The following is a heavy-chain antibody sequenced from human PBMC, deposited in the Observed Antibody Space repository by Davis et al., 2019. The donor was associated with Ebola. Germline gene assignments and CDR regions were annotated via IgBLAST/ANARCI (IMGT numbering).Heavy chain of an antibody. Sequence: GESLKISCAASGFTFSSYWMSWVRQAPGKGLEWVANIKQDGSEKYYVDSVKGRFTISRDNAKNSLYLQMHSLRAEDTAVYYCARGFDNSKYDISYYYGMDVWGQGTTVTVSS. CDR1: GFTFSSYW. D-gene: IGHD4-11*01. CDR3: ARGFDNSKYDISYYYGMDV. CDR2: IKQDGSEK. V-gene: IGHV3-7*01. J-gene: IGHJ6*02.